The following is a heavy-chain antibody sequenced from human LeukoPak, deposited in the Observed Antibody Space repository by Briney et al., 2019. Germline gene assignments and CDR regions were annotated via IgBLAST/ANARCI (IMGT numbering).Heavy chain of an antibody. CDR3: ARDGVVVVAAAYYNGMDV. CDR1: GGTFSSYA. D-gene: IGHD2-15*01. J-gene: IGHJ6*02. CDR2: IIPILGIA. V-gene: IGHV1-69*04. Sequence: SVKVSCKASGGTFSSYAISWGRQAPGQGLEWMGRIIPILGIANYAQKLQGRVTMTTDTATSTAYMELRRLRSDYTAVYYCARDGVVVVAAAYYNGMDVWGQGTTVTVSS.